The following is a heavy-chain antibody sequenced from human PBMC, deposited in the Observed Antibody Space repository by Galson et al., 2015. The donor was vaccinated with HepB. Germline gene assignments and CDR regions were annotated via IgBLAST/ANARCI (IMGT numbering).Heavy chain of an antibody. J-gene: IGHJ4*02. CDR2: ISYDGSNK. D-gene: IGHD3-10*01. V-gene: IGHV3-30*18. CDR3: AKSNPPWFGELIDY. Sequence: SLRLSCAASGFTFSSYGMHWVRQAPGKGLEWVAVISYDGSNKYYADSVKGRFTISRDNSKNTLYLQMNSLRAEDTAVYYCAKSNPPWFGELIDYWGQGTLVTVSS. CDR1: GFTFSSYG.